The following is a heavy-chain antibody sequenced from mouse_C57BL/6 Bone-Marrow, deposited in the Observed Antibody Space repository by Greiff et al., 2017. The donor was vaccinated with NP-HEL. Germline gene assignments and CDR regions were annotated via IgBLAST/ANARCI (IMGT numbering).Heavy chain of an antibody. CDR2: INPSNGGT. Sequence: QVQLQQPGTELVKPGASEKLSCKASGYTFTSYWMHWVKQRPGQGLEWIGNINPSNGGTNYNEKFKSKATLTVDKSSSTAYMQLSSLTSEDSAVYYCAKAVVATSYYYAMDYWGQGTSVTVSS. CDR1: GYTFTSYW. D-gene: IGHD1-1*01. V-gene: IGHV1-53*01. CDR3: AKAVVATSYYYAMDY. J-gene: IGHJ4*01.